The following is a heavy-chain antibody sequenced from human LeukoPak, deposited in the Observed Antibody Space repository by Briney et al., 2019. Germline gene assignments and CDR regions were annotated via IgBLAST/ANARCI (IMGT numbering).Heavy chain of an antibody. CDR3: AKIGSVLSNHLDY. CDR1: GFTFSSYG. CDR2: ISYDGSNK. V-gene: IGHV3-30*18. D-gene: IGHD1-14*01. J-gene: IGHJ4*02. Sequence: GGSLRLSCAASGFTFSSYGMHWVRQAPGKGLEWVAVISYDGSNKYYADSVKGRFTISRDNSKNTLYLQMNSLRAEDTAVYYCAKIGSVLSNHLDYWGQGTLVTVSS.